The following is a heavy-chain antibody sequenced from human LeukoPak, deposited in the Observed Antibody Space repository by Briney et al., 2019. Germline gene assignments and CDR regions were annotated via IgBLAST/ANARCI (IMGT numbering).Heavy chain of an antibody. V-gene: IGHV3-66*01. J-gene: IGHJ6*02. CDR1: GFTVSSNY. D-gene: IGHD4-11*01. CDR3: ARDLIAVTTIFYGMDV. Sequence: GSLRLSCAASGFTVSSNYISWVRQAPGKGLEWVSVIYSGGSTYYADSVKGRFTISRDNSKNTLYLQMNSLRAEDTAVYYCARDLIAVTTIFYGMDVWGQGTTVTVSS. CDR2: IYSGGST.